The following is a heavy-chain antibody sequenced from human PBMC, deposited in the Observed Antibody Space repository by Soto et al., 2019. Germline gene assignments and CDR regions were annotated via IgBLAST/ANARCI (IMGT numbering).Heavy chain of an antibody. CDR2: ISYDGSNK. Sequence: PGWSLRLSCAASGFTFSSYAMHWVRQAPGKGLEWVAVISYDGSNKYYADSVKGRFTISRDNSKNTLYLQMNSLRAEDTAVYYCARWFGELLPNYYYYGMDVWGKGTTVTVS. V-gene: IGHV3-30-3*01. CDR1: GFTFSSYA. D-gene: IGHD3-10*01. J-gene: IGHJ6*04. CDR3: ARWFGELLPNYYYYGMDV.